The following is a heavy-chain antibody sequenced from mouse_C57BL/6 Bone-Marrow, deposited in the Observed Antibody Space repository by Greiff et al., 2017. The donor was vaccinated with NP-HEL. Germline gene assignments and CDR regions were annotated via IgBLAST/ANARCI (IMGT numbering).Heavy chain of an antibody. D-gene: IGHD1-1*01. J-gene: IGHJ3*01. V-gene: IGHV1-81*01. Sequence: QVQLQQSGAELARPGASVKLSCKASGYTFTSYGISWVKQRTGQGLEWIGAIYPRSGNTYYNEKFKGKATLTADKSSSTAYMELRSLTSEDSAVYFCARDFITTVVAPFAYWGQGTLVTVSA. CDR1: GYTFTSYG. CDR2: IYPRSGNT. CDR3: ARDFITTVVAPFAY.